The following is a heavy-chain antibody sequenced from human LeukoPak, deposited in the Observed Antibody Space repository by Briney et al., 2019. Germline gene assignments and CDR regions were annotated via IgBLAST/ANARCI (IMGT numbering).Heavy chain of an antibody. Sequence: GGSLRLSCAASGFTFSSYAMNWVRQAPGKGLEWVSYISTSGSTIYYADSVKGRFTISRDNSKNTLYLQMNSLRAGDTAVYYCARDEWGTYYFDYWGQGTLVTVSS. D-gene: IGHD3-16*01. V-gene: IGHV3-48*01. CDR2: ISTSGSTI. CDR3: ARDEWGTYYFDY. J-gene: IGHJ4*02. CDR1: GFTFSSYA.